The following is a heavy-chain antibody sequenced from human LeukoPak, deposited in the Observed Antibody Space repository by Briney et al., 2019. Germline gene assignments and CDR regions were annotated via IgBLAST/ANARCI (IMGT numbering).Heavy chain of an antibody. D-gene: IGHD2-2*01. J-gene: IGHJ4*02. CDR2: IYYSGST. V-gene: IGHV4-59*12. CDR3: ARGYCSSVNCPSFDY. CDR1: GGSISSYY. Sequence: SETLSLTCTVSGGSISSYYWSWIRQPPGKGLGWIGYIYYSGSTYHNPSLKSRVTISVDRSKNQFSLELNSVTAADTAVYYCARGYCSSVNCPSFDYWGQGTLVTVSS.